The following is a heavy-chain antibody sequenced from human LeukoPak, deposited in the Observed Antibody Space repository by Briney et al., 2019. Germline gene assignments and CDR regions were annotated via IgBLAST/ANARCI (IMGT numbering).Heavy chain of an antibody. Sequence: PGGSLRLSCVTSGFTFNNHGMHWVRQAPGKGLEWGAVIASDGGVNHFADSVKGRFTLSRDNSKNTLYLQMNSLSVEDTAVYYCAREATWGQWYFDHWGQGTPVTVSS. V-gene: IGHV3-30*03. CDR1: GFTFNNHG. CDR3: AREATWGQWYFDH. D-gene: IGHD6-19*01. CDR2: IASDGGVN. J-gene: IGHJ4*02.